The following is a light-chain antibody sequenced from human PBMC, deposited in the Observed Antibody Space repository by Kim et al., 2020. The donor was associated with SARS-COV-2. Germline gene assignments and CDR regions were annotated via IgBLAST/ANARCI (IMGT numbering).Light chain of an antibody. V-gene: IGLV1-44*01. CDR2: TDD. CDR3: ATWDDSLDVWM. Sequence: GQRVTISCPGSSSNIGSNTVNWYQQIPGTAPQLLIDTDDRRPSGVSDRVSCSKSGTSASLAISALRSEDEADYYCATWDDSLDVWMFGGGTQLTVL. CDR1: SSNIGSNT. J-gene: IGLJ3*02.